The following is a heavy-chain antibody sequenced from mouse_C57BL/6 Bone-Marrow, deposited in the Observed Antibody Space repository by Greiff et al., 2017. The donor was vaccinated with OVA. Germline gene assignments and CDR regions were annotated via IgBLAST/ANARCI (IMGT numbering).Heavy chain of an antibody. CDR3: AQPLYYDYGVDY. CDR1: GYTFTSYW. V-gene: IGHV1-59*01. CDR2: IDPSDSYT. D-gene: IGHD2-4*01. J-gene: IGHJ2*01. Sequence: VQLQQSGAELVRPGTSVKLSCKASGYTFTSYWMHWVKQRPGQGLEWIGVIDPSDSYTNYNQKFKGKATLTVDTSSSTAYMQLSSLTSEDSAVYYCAQPLYYDYGVDYWGQGTTLTVSS.